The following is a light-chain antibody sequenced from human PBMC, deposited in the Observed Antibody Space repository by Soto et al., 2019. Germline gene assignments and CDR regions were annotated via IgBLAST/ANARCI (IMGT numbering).Light chain of an antibody. J-gene: IGKJ1*01. Sequence: DGFTITCRASQVIKNDLAWYQQKPGKAPKRLIYTVSSLQSEVPSRFSGSGSGTECTLTISSLPPEDVATYYCLQHHSSPQTFGQGTKVDIK. V-gene: IGKV1-17*01. CDR3: LQHHSSPQT. CDR1: QVIKND. CDR2: TVS.